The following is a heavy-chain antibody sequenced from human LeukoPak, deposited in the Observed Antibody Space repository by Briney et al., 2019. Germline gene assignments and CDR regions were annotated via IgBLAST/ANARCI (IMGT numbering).Heavy chain of an antibody. D-gene: IGHD3-3*01. Sequence: GGSLRLSCAASGFTFSSYTIHWVRQAPGKGLEWVALISDDGTNKYYVDPVKGRFTISRDNSKNTLYLQMNSLRAEDTAVYYCARGDYPPSYDFWSGYFLVWGQGTTVTVSS. J-gene: IGHJ6*02. CDR2: ISDDGTNK. V-gene: IGHV3-30-3*01. CDR1: GFTFSSYT. CDR3: ARGDYPPSYDFWSGYFLV.